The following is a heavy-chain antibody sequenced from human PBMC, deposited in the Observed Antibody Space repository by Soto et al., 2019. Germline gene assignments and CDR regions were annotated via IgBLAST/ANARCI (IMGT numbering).Heavy chain of an antibody. J-gene: IGHJ4*02. CDR3: AKRRGAGGHFDY. CDR2: VSIGGST. Sequence: GGSLRLSCAASGFTFSSYAMGWVRQGPGKGLEWVAVVSIGGSTHYADSVRGRFTISRDNSKNTLSLQMNSLTAEDTAVYFCAKRRGAGGHFDYWGQGALVTV. CDR1: GFTFSSYA. D-gene: IGHD2-15*01. V-gene: IGHV3-23*01.